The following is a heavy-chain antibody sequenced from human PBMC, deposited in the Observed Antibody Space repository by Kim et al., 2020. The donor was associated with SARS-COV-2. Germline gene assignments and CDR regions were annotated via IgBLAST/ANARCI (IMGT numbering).Heavy chain of an antibody. CDR2: ISSSSSYI. Sequence: GGSLRLSCAASGFTFSSYSMNWVRQAPGKGLEWVSSISSSSSYIYYADSVKGRFTISRDNAKNSLYLQMNSLRAEDTAVYYCARDRVSSQGLTKIADYWGQGTLVTVSS. D-gene: IGHD3-10*01. CDR1: GFTFSSYS. J-gene: IGHJ4*02. V-gene: IGHV3-21*01. CDR3: ARDRVSSQGLTKIADY.